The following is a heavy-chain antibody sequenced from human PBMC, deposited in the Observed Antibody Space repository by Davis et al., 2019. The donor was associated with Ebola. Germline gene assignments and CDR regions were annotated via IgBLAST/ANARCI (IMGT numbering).Heavy chain of an antibody. V-gene: IGHV3-23*01. D-gene: IGHD4-17*01. CDR1: GFTFSSYA. CDR3: AKDKGYGVPFDY. Sequence: GESLKISCAASGFTFSSYAMSWVRQAPGKGLEWVSAISGSGGSTYYADSVKGRFTISRDNSKNTLYLQMNSLRAEDTAVYYCAKDKGYGVPFDYWGQGTLVTVSS. J-gene: IGHJ4*02. CDR2: ISGSGGST.